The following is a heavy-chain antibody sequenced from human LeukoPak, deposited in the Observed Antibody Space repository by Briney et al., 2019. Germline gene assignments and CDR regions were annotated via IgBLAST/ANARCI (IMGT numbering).Heavy chain of an antibody. CDR2: IYTTGAP. J-gene: IGHJ5*02. CDR3: ARVRGHIFGLDS. Sequence: SETLSLTCTVSGGSISTYYWSWIRQPAGKGLEWIGHIYTTGAPHYNPSLKSRVTMSVDASRNQFSLKLDSMTAADTAVYYCARVRGHIFGLDSWGQGTLVTVSS. D-gene: IGHD5-18*01. CDR1: GGSISTYY. V-gene: IGHV4-4*07.